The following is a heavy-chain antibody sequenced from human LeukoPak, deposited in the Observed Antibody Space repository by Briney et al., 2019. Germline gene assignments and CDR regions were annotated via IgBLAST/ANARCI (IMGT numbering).Heavy chain of an antibody. J-gene: IGHJ6*03. CDR1: GGSISSYY. CDR2: IYYSGST. V-gene: IGHV4-59*01. D-gene: IGHD2-2*01. CDR3: ARDTRLPYCSSTSCPYYYYYYMDV. Sequence: PSETLSLTCTVSGGSISSYYWSWIRQPPGKGLEWIGYIYYSGSTNYNPSLKSRVTISVDTSKNQFSLKLSSVTAADTAVYYCARDTRLPYCSSTSCPYYYYYYMDVWGKGTTVTVSS.